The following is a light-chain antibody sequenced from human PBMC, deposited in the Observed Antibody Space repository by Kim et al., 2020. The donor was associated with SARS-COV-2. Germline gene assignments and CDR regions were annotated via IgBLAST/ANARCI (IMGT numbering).Light chain of an antibody. CDR2: GKN. Sequence: ALGQTVRITCQGSSLRSYYASWHQQQPGQAPVLVIYGKNKRPSGIPDRFSGSSSGNTASLTITGAQAEDEADYYCNSRDSSGNRLLFGGGTQLTVL. CDR1: SLRSYY. V-gene: IGLV3-19*01. CDR3: NSRDSSGNRLL. J-gene: IGLJ2*01.